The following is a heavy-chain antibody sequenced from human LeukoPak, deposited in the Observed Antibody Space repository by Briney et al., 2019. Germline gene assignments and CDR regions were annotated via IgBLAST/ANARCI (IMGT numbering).Heavy chain of an antibody. J-gene: IGHJ4*02. CDR1: GGSISSYY. CDR3: ARGYYDSSGYYFDY. D-gene: IGHD3-22*01. V-gene: IGHV4-59*12. Sequence: SETLSLTCTVSGGSISSYYWRWIRQPPGKGLEWIGYIYYSGSTNYNPSLKSRVTISVDTSKNQFSLKLSSVTAADTAVYYCARGYYDSSGYYFDYWGQGTLVTVSS. CDR2: IYYSGST.